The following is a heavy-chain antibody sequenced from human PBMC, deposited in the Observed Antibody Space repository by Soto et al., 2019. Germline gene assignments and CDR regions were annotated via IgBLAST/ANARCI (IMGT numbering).Heavy chain of an antibody. V-gene: IGHV4-31*03. CDR1: GGSISSGGYY. CDR3: ARRGGEYYFDS. CDR2: IYYSGST. Sequence: SETLSLTCTVSGGSISSGGYYWIWIRQHPGKGLEWIGYIYYSGSTYYSPSLKSRVTISVDTSKNQFILRLSSVTAADTAVYYCARRGGEYYFDSWGQGTLVTVSS. D-gene: IGHD3-10*01. J-gene: IGHJ4*02.